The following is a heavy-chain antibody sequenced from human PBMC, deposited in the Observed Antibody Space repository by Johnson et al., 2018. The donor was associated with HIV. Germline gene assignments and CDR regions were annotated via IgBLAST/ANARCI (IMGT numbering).Heavy chain of an antibody. J-gene: IGHJ3*02. CDR3: ARDSTPWGGDYVGYAFDI. CDR1: GFTFSSYD. V-gene: IGHV3-30*03. Sequence: QVQLMESGGGVVQPGGSLRLSCAASGFTFSSYDMHWVRQATGKGLEWVAVISYDGSNKYYADSVKGRFTISRDNAKKLLYLQMSSLRAEDTALYYCARDSTPWGGDYVGYAFDIWGRGTMVTVSS. D-gene: IGHD4-17*01. CDR2: ISYDGSNK.